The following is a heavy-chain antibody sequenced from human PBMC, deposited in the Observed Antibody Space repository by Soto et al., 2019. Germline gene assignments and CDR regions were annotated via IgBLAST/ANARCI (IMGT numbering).Heavy chain of an antibody. CDR3: TTMVWGYCSSTSCYLFDY. D-gene: IGHD2-2*01. Sequence: GGSLRLSCAASGFTFSNAWMNWVRQAPGKGLEWVGRIKSKTDGGTTDYAAPVKGRFTISRDDSKNTLYLQMNSLKTEDTAVYYCTTMVWGYCSSTSCYLFDYWGQGTLVTVSS. V-gene: IGHV3-15*07. CDR2: IKSKTDGGTT. J-gene: IGHJ4*02. CDR1: GFTFSNAW.